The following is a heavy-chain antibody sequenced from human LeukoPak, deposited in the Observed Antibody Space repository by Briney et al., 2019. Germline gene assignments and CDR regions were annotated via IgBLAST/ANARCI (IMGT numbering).Heavy chain of an antibody. V-gene: IGHV3-48*03. CDR2: IGNTGRTI. Sequence: GGSLRLSCAASGFRFSSYEMNWVRQAPGTGLEWVSYIGNTGRTIYYVDSVKGRFTVSRDNAKNSLYLQMNSLRAEDTAIYYCVRGDRYFFDYWGQGTLVTVSS. CDR1: GFRFSSYE. D-gene: IGHD1-14*01. J-gene: IGHJ4*02. CDR3: VRGDRYFFDY.